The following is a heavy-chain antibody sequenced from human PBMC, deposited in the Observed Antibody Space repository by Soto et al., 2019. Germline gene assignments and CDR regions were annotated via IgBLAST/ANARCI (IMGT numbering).Heavy chain of an antibody. Sequence: EVQLEESGGGLVQPGRPLRLSCAASGFSFDNYAMHWVRQAPGKGLEWVSGISSNSGSIGYADSVKGRFTVSRDNAKSALYLQVNSLRVEDTALYYCAKGVSTSWLRDGFDIWGQGTMVTASS. D-gene: IGHD2-2*01. CDR1: GFSFDNYA. V-gene: IGHV3-9*01. CDR3: AKGVSTSWLRDGFDI. J-gene: IGHJ3*02. CDR2: ISSNSGSI.